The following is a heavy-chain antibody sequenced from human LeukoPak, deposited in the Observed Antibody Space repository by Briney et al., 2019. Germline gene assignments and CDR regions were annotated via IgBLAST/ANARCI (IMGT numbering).Heavy chain of an antibody. Sequence: PGGSLRVSCAASGFTFSSYGMHWVRQAPGKGQEWVTFVRYDGTKKYYTDSVKGRFTISRDNSKNTLYLQMNSLRAEDTAVYYCAKDQGEILTMPYYYYYMDVWGKGATVTVSS. D-gene: IGHD3-9*01. CDR1: GFTFSSYG. CDR3: AKDQGEILTMPYYYYYMDV. CDR2: VRYDGTKK. V-gene: IGHV3-30*02. J-gene: IGHJ6*03.